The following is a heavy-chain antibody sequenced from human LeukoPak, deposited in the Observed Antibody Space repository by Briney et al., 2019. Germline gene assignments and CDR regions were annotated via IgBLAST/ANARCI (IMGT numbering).Heavy chain of an antibody. D-gene: IGHD6-13*01. V-gene: IGHV4-34*01. CDR1: GGSFSGYY. CDR3: ARGSSWSRYNWFDP. J-gene: IGHJ5*02. CDR2: INHSGST. Sequence: KPSETLSLTCAVYGGSFSGYYWSWIRQPPGEGLEWIGEINHSGSTNYNPSLKSRVTISVDTSKNQFSLKLSSVTAADTAVYYCARGSSWSRYNWFDPWGQGTLVTVSS.